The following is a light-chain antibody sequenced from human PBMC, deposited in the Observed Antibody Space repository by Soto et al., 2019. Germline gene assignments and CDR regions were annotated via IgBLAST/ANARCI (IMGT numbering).Light chain of an antibody. J-gene: IGLJ1*01. V-gene: IGLV2-23*02. Sequence: QSVLTQPASVSGSPGQSITISCTGTSSDVGTYTLVSWYQQHPGKAPKLVIYEVNKRPAGVSKRFSGSKSGDTASLTISGLQDEDEAEYYCSSYDGAITLYVFGTGNKVTVL. CDR3: SSYDGAITLYV. CDR1: SSDVGTYTL. CDR2: EVN.